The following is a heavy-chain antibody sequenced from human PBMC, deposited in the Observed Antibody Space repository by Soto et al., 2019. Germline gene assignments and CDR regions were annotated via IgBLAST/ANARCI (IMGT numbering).Heavy chain of an antibody. J-gene: IGHJ4*02. CDR2: IWYDGSNK. D-gene: IGHD6-19*01. V-gene: IGHV3-33*01. CDR1: GFTFSSYG. Sequence: GGSLRLSCAASGFTFSSYGMHWVRQAPGKGLEWVAVIWYDGSNKYYADSVKGRFTISRDNSKNTLYLQMNSLRAEDTAVYYCARTGANVAGNPHVYNFDYWGQGTLVTVSS. CDR3: ARTGANVAGNPHVYNFDY.